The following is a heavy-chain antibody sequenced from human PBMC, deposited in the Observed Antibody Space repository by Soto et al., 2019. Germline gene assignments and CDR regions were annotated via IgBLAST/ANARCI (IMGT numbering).Heavy chain of an antibody. V-gene: IGHV1-3*01. CDR2: INAGNGNT. CDR1: GYTFTSYT. Sequence: QVQLVQSGAEVKKPGASVKVSCKASGYTFTSYTMHWVRQAPGQRLEWMGWINAGNGNTKYSQKFQGRVTITRDTSASTAYMELSSLRSEDTAVYYCARDMGFGLSDYWGQGTLVTVSS. D-gene: IGHD3-10*01. CDR3: ARDMGFGLSDY. J-gene: IGHJ4*02.